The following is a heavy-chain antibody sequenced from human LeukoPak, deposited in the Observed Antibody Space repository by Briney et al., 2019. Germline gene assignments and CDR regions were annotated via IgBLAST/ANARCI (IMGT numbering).Heavy chain of an antibody. D-gene: IGHD2-2*01. CDR3: ARLKVVPAVKRFDY. V-gene: IGHV4-39*01. CDR1: GGSISSSSYY. Sequence: KTSETLSLTCTVSGGSISSSSYYWGWIRQPPGKGLEWIGSIYYSGSTYYNPSLKSRVTISVDTSKNQFSLKLSSVTAADTAVYYCARLKVVPAVKRFDYWGQGTLVTVSS. J-gene: IGHJ4*02. CDR2: IYYSGST.